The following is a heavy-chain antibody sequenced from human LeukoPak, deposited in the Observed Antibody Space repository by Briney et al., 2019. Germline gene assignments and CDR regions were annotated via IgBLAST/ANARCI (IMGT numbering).Heavy chain of an antibody. D-gene: IGHD3-16*01. CDR3: ARHKGGGWSAGRQSSYYYYGMDV. Sequence: SETLSLTCTVSGGSISSYYWSWIRQPPGKGLEWIGYIYYSGSTNYNPPLKSRVTISVDTSKNQFSLKLSSVAAADTAVYYCARHKGGGWSAGRQSSYYYYGMDVWGQGTTVTVSS. J-gene: IGHJ6*02. CDR2: IYYSGST. CDR1: GGSISSYY. V-gene: IGHV4-59*01.